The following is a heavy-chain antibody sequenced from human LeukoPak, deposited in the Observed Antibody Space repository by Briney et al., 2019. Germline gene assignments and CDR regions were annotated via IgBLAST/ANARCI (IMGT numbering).Heavy chain of an antibody. Sequence: SGGSLRLSCAASGFTFSSYSMNWVRQAPGKGLEWVSSISSSSSYIYYADSVKGRFTISRDNAKNSLYLQMNSLRAEDTAVYYCARDTRGGWAFDYWGQGTLVTVSS. CDR1: GFTFSSYS. CDR3: ARDTRGGWAFDY. D-gene: IGHD6-19*01. CDR2: ISSSSSYI. V-gene: IGHV3-21*04. J-gene: IGHJ4*02.